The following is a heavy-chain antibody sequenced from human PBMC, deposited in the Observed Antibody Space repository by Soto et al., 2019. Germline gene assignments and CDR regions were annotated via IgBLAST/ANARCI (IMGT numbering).Heavy chain of an antibody. CDR3: ARDGITGTTRYYYYMDV. J-gene: IGHJ6*03. V-gene: IGHV1-3*01. CDR1: GYTFTSYA. Sequence: GASVKVSCKASGYTFTSYAMHWVRQAPGQRLEWMGWINAGNGNTKYSQKFQGRVTITRDTSASTAYMELSSLRSEDTAVYYCARDGITGTTRYYYYMDVWGKGTTVTVSS. CDR2: INAGNGNT. D-gene: IGHD1-7*01.